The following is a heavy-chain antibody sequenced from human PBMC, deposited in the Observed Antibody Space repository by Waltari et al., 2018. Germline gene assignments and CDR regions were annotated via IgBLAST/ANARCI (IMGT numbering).Heavy chain of an antibody. CDR3: ARHRPDYCSGDNCYSRYWFDP. J-gene: IGHJ5*02. Sequence: QLQLEESGPGLVKPSGTLSLSCTVSGEPISGSRSHWGGIRQSPGKGLEWIGSLSDSGRSSYNPSLKSRLTMSVDTSKNQYSLTLTSVTAADTAVYFCARHRPDYCSGDNCYSRYWFDPWGQGTLVTVSS. CDR1: GEPISGSRSH. CDR2: LSDSGRS. V-gene: IGHV4-39*01. D-gene: IGHD2-21*02.